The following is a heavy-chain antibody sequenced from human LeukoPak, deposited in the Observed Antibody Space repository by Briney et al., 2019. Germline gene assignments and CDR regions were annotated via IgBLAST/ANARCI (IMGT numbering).Heavy chain of an antibody. J-gene: IGHJ4*02. V-gene: IGHV3-48*04. CDR2: ISSSSSTI. CDR3: ARRPYYDILTGYFDY. Sequence: PGGSLRLSCAASGFTFSSYSMNWVRQAPGKGLEWVSYISSSSSTIYYADSVKGRFTISRDNARNSLYLQMNSLRAEDTAVYYCARRPYYDILTGYFDYWGQGTLVTVSS. CDR1: GFTFSSYS. D-gene: IGHD3-9*01.